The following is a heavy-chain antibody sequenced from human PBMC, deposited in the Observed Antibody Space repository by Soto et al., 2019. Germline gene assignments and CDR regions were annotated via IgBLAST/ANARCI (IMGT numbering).Heavy chain of an antibody. J-gene: IGHJ4*02. CDR1: GFSFGSYA. V-gene: IGHV3-23*01. CDR3: ARWSYLDY. CDR2: ISGSDGKT. D-gene: IGHD3-3*01. Sequence: PGVSLRLSWAASGFSFGSYALSWVRQAPGKGLEWVSTISGSDGKTFYADSVKGRFSISRDTSQSTLYLQMNSLRADDTAMYYCARWSYLDYWGQGPRVTVSS.